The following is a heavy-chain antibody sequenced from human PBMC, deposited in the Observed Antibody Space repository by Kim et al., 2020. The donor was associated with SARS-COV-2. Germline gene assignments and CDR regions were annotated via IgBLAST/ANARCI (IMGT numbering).Heavy chain of an antibody. J-gene: IGHJ6*02. CDR3: ARDPADDYGDYTYYYYYGMDV. D-gene: IGHD4-17*01. V-gene: IGHV1-46*01. CDR1: GYTFTSYY. Sequence: ASVKVSCKASGYTFTSYYMHWVRQAPGQGLEWMGIINPSGGSTSYAQKFQGRVTMTRDTSTSTVYMELSSLRSEDTAVYYCARDPADDYGDYTYYYYYGMDVWGQGTTVTVSS. CDR2: INPSGGST.